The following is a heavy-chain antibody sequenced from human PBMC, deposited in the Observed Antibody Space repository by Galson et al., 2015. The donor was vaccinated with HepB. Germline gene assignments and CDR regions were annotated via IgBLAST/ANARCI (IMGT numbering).Heavy chain of an antibody. CDR3: ARGPASVVYDYVWGSSRQPLYYLDS. Sequence: AVYGGSFSDYYWSWIRQPPGKGLEWIGEINHSGSTNDNPSLKSRITISVDTSKNQFSLKLTSVTAADAAVYYCARGPASVVYDYVWGSSRQPLYYLDSWGQGTLLTVSS. V-gene: IGHV4-34*01. CDR1: GGSFSDYY. D-gene: IGHD3-16*02. J-gene: IGHJ4*02. CDR2: INHSGST.